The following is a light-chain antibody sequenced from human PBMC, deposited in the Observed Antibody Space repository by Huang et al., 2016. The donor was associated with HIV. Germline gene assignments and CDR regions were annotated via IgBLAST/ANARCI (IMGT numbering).Light chain of an antibody. CDR1: QGIGNS. CDR3: QQYHGIPWT. Sequence: DIQMTQSPSSLSASVGDRVTITCRASQGIGNSLAWYQQKPEKAPRLLLYATSRLESGVPARCSGSGCETHYTLTISTLQPKDIASYYCQQYHGIPWTFGRGTKVGIK. V-gene: IGKV1-NL1*01. CDR2: ATS. J-gene: IGKJ1*01.